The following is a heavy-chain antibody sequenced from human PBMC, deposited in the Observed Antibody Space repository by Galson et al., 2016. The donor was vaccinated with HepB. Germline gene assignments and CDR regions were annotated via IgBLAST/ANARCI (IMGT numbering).Heavy chain of an antibody. J-gene: IGHJ4*02. Sequence: SETLSLTCAVSGVSISSSDWWSWVRQPPGQGLEWIGQIFHSGRVNYTPSLASRVTITIDTSNNHLSLRLTSVTAADKALYNCARQYWGGQSDYWGQGILVTVSS. V-gene: IGHV4-4*02. D-gene: IGHD2/OR15-2a*01. CDR2: IFHSGRV. CDR3: ARQYWGGQSDY. CDR1: GVSISSSDW.